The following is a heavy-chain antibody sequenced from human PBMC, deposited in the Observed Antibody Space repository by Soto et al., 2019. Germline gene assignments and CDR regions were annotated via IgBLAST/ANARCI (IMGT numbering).Heavy chain of an antibody. CDR2: IYSGGTT. D-gene: IGHD3-9*01. J-gene: IGHJ2*01. Sequence: EVQLVESGGGLVQPGGSLRLSCAASGFSVSSNYMSWVRQVPGKGLEWVSVIYSGGTTYYADSVKGRFIISRDNSKNTLYLQMNSLRAEDTAVYYCGRVDWYWYFDLWGRGTLVTVSS. V-gene: IGHV3-66*01. CDR3: GRVDWYWYFDL. CDR1: GFSVSSNY.